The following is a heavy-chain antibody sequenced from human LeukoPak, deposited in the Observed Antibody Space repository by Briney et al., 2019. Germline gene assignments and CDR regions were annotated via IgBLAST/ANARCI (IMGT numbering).Heavy chain of an antibody. Sequence: GASVKVSCKASGGTFSSYAISWVRQAPGQGLEWMGRIIPILGIANYAQKFQGRVTITADKSTSTAYMELSSLRAEDTALYYCTKDMLEDIASTTLDYWGQGTLVTVSS. CDR3: TKDMLEDIASTTLDY. V-gene: IGHV1-69*04. D-gene: IGHD5-12*01. J-gene: IGHJ4*02. CDR2: IIPILGIA. CDR1: GGTFSSYA.